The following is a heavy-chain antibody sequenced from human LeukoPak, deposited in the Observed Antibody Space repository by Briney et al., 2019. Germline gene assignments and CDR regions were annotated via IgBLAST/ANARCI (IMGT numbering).Heavy chain of an antibody. CDR1: GFTFSSYG. V-gene: IGHV3-48*01. CDR2: IRTSSSTT. J-gene: IGHJ3*02. D-gene: IGHD6-6*01. CDR3: AREYSSSSGRAFDI. Sequence: GGSLRLSCAASGFTFSSYGMNWVRQAPGKGLEWVSYIRTSSSTTYYADSVKGRFTISRDNANNSLYLQMSSLRPEDTAVYYCAREYSSSSGRAFDIFGHGTMFTFSS.